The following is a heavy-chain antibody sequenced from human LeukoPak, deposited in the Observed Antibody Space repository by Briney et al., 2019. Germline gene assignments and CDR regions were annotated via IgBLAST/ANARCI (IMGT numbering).Heavy chain of an antibody. CDR3: ARDNMFHLDY. J-gene: IGHJ4*02. D-gene: IGHD3-10*02. CDR2: IKQDGSDK. V-gene: IGHV3-7*01. CDR1: GFTFSSHW. Sequence: GGSLRLSCAASGFTFSSHWMTWVRQAPGKGLEWVANIKQDGSDKNHVDSVKGRFTISRDNAKNSLYLQMNSLRAEDTAVYYCARDNMFHLDYWGQGTLVTVSS.